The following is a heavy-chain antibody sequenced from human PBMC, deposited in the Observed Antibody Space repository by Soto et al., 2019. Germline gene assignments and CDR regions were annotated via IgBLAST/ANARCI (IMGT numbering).Heavy chain of an antibody. Sequence: VQLVQSGAEVRKPGSSLRVSCKSSGATFSTTGISWVRQAPGQGLEWMGGITPLFGTPKYARKFQGRVSITADESTNTVYMELNSLRPDDAAVYYCARASPVICGGDPCYRLDSSFDSWGQGSLVIVSS. J-gene: IGHJ5*01. CDR1: GATFSTTG. CDR3: ARASPVICGGDPCYRLDSSFDS. CDR2: ITPLFGTP. D-gene: IGHD2-21*02. V-gene: IGHV1-69*01.